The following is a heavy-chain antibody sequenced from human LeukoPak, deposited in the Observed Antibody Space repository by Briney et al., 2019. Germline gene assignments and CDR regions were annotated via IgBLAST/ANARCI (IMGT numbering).Heavy chain of an antibody. CDR3: ARSFCTSVSCPKGHYYYVMDV. D-gene: IGHD2-8*02. CDR1: GFTFSRYA. CDR2: ISTGGDNT. V-gene: IGHV3-21*01. Sequence: PGGSLRLSCAAPGFTFSRYAMNWVRRAPEKGLEWVSYISTGGDNTFYADSLKGRFTVSRDNAKNSLFLQMDSLRAEDTAVYYCARSFCTSVSCPKGHYYYVMDVWGQGTTVTVSS. J-gene: IGHJ6*02.